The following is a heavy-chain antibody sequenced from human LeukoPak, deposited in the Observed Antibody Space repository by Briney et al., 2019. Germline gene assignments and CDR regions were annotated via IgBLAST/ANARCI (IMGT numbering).Heavy chain of an antibody. CDR1: GYSISSGYY. CDR2: IYHSGST. J-gene: IGHJ4*02. Sequence: PSETLSLTCAVSGYSISSGYYWGWIRQPPGKGLEWIGSIYHSGSTYYNPSLKSRVTISVDTSKNQFSLKLSSVTAADTAVYYCARRWAPRITIFGVVPSQPADYWGQGTLVTVSS. D-gene: IGHD3-3*01. CDR3: ARRWAPRITIFGVVPSQPADY. V-gene: IGHV4-38-2*01.